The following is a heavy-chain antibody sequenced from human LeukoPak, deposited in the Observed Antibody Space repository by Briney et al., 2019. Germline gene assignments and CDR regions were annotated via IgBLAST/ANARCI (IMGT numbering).Heavy chain of an antibody. D-gene: IGHD2-8*01. V-gene: IGHV3-11*01. J-gene: IGHJ4*02. CDR3: ASNGGQRPPRHFDY. Sequence: PGGSLRLSRAPSGFTFSDYYISWIRQAPGKGLERVSYISSSGSNIYYADYVKGRFTISRDNDKNSLYLQMNSLRADDTAVYYCASNGGQRPPRHFDYWGQGTLVTVSS. CDR1: GFTFSDYY. CDR2: ISSSGSNI.